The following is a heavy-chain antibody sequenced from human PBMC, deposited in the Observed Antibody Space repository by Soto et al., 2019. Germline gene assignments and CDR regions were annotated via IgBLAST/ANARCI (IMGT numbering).Heavy chain of an antibody. D-gene: IGHD3-10*01. V-gene: IGHV3-7*03. CDR1: GFTFSNYW. J-gene: IGHJ4*02. CDR3: ARDWGGLGY. Sequence: GGSLRLSCAASGFTFSNYWMTWVRQAPGKGLEWVANIIKDGNEKSYVDSVKGRFTISRDNAKNSLYLEMNNLRVEDTAVYYCARDWGGLGYWGQGTLVTVSS. CDR2: IIKDGNEK.